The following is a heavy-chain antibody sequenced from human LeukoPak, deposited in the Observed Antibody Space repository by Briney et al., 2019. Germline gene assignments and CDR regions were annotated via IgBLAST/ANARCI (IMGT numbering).Heavy chain of an antibody. Sequence: AGGSLRLSCAASGFTVSSNYMCWVRQAPGKGLEWVSVIYSGGSTYYADSVKGRFTISRDNSKNTLYLQMNSLRAEDTAVYYCARDIVATNFDYWGQGTLVTVSS. CDR2: IYSGGST. J-gene: IGHJ4*02. CDR1: GFTVSSNY. CDR3: ARDIVATNFDY. V-gene: IGHV3-66*01. D-gene: IGHD5-12*01.